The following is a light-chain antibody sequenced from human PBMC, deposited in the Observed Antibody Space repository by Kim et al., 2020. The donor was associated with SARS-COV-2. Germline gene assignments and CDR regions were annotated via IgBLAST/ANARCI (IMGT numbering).Light chain of an antibody. V-gene: IGKV3-20*01. CDR1: QSVSSSY. CDR3: QQYGSSPWT. CDR2: GAS. J-gene: IGKJ1*01. Sequence: EIVLTQSPGTLSLSPGERATLSCRASQSVSSSYLAWYQQKPGQAPRLLIYGASSRATGIPDRFSGSGSATDFTLTISRLEPPDFAVYYCQQYGSSPWTFGQGTKVDIK.